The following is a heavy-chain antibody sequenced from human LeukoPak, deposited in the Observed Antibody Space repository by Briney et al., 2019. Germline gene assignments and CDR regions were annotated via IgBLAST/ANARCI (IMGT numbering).Heavy chain of an antibody. CDR2: IYHSGST. V-gene: IGHV4-30-2*01. CDR1: GGSISSGGYY. Sequence: SETLSLTCTVSGGSISSGGYYWSWIRQPPGKGLEWIGYIYHSGSTYYNPSLKSRVTISVDRSKNQFSLKLSSVTAADTAVYYCAREGYSSGWRLDYWGQGTLVTVSP. CDR3: AREGYSSGWRLDY. J-gene: IGHJ4*02. D-gene: IGHD6-19*01.